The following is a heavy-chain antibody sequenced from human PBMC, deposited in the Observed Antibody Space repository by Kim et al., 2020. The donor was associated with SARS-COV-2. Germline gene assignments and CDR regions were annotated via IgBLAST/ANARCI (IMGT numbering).Heavy chain of an antibody. CDR2: INPSLGTT. V-gene: IGHV1-46*01. CDR1: GYTFTSYY. Sequence: ASVKVSCKASGYTFTSYYIHWVRQAPGQGLEWMGIINPSLGTTSYAQNFQGRVTMTRDMSTSTVYMELSSLRSEDTAVYYCARVYCSSSATCSFGDDYWGQGTLVTVSS. CDR3: ARVYCSSSATCSFGDDY. D-gene: IGHD2-2*01. J-gene: IGHJ4*02.